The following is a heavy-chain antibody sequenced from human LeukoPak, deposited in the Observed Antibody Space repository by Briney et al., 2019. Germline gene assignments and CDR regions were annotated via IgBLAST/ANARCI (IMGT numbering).Heavy chain of an antibody. CDR3: ARVFRGSSWTTYDAFDI. CDR1: GGSISSYY. Sequence: PSETLSLTCTVSGGSISSYYWSWIRQPPGKGLEWIGYIYYSGSTNYNPSLKSRVTISVDTSKNQFSLKLSSVTAADTAVYYCARVFRGSSWTTYDAFDIWGQGTMVTVSS. J-gene: IGHJ3*02. CDR2: IYYSGST. D-gene: IGHD6-13*01. V-gene: IGHV4-59*01.